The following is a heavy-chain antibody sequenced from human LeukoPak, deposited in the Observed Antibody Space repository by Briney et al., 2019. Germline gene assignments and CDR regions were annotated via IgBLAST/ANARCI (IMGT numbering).Heavy chain of an antibody. D-gene: IGHD2-2*01. CDR1: GGSIIRNNW. CDR2: IHHSGST. CDR3: ARGCSSTSCWNWFDP. J-gene: IGHJ5*02. V-gene: IGHV4-4*02. Sequence: PSETLSLTCAVSGGSIIRNNWWSWVRQPPGKGLEWIGEIHHSGSTNYNTSLKSRVTISLDKSKNQFSLKLTSVTAADTAMYYCARGCSSTSCWNWFDPWGQGTLVTVSS.